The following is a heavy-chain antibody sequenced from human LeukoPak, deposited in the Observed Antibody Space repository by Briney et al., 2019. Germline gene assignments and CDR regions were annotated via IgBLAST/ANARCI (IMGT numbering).Heavy chain of an antibody. CDR1: GGTFSSYA. J-gene: IGHJ6*02. D-gene: IGHD3-16*01. CDR3: ARDFFDGHGYTFYYYGMDV. V-gene: IGHV1-69*05. CDR2: IIPIFGTA. Sequence: SVKVSCKASGGTFSSYAISWVRQAPGQGLEWMGGIIPIFGTANYAQKFQGRVSMTRNISISTAYMELSSLRSEDTAVYYCARDFFDGHGYTFYYYGMDVWGQGTTVTVSS.